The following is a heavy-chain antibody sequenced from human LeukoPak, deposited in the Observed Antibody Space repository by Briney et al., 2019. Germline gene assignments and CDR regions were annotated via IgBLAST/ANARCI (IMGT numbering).Heavy chain of an antibody. Sequence: GGSLRLSCAAAGFTYSGYAMNWVRQAPGKELEWVSAISGRGDNTYYADSVKGRFTISRDNSKNTLYLQMNSLRAEDTAVYYCAKAPILVSGSFDYWGQGVLVTVSS. V-gene: IGHV3-23*01. D-gene: IGHD5/OR15-5a*01. J-gene: IGHJ4*02. CDR1: GFTYSGYA. CDR2: ISGRGDNT. CDR3: AKAPILVSGSFDY.